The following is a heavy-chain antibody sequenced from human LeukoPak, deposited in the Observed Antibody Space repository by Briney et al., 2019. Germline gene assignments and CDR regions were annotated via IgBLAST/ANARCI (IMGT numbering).Heavy chain of an antibody. D-gene: IGHD3-22*01. CDR2: INHSGST. V-gene: IGHV4-34*01. Sequence: SSETLSLTCAVYGGSFSGYYWSWIRQPPGKGLEWIGEINHSGSTNYNPSLKSRVTISVDTSKNQFSLKLSSVTAADTAVYYCARVRVTRYYYDSSGSKYYFDYWGQGTLVTVSS. CDR1: GGSFSGYY. CDR3: ARVRVTRYYYDSSGSKYYFDY. J-gene: IGHJ4*02.